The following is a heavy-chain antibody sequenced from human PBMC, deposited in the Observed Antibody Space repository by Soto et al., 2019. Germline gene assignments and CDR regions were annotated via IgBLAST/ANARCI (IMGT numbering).Heavy chain of an antibody. V-gene: IGHV3-11*01. CDR1: GFTFSDYY. Sequence: PGGSLRLSCAASGFTFSDYYMSWIRQAPGKGLEWVSYISSSGSTIYYADSVKGRFTISRDNARNSLYLQMNSLRAEDTAVYYWARDIVATPNWFDPWGQGTLVTVSS. CDR2: ISSSGSTI. CDR3: ARDIVATPNWFDP. D-gene: IGHD5-12*01. J-gene: IGHJ5*02.